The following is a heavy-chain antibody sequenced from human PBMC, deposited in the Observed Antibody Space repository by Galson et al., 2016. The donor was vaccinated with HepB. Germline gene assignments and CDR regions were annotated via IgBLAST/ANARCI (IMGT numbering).Heavy chain of an antibody. CDR2: VIPIFGFR. D-gene: IGHD2-2*03. Sequence: SVKVSCKVSGDTFGTFAISWVRQSPGRGFEWMGGVIPIFGFRNYEATFQGRPTITAATSAGVVYMQLNSLRYDDTAVYYCARWSAGYCRGPSCFAGNYYYNGVGVWGQGTKVTVS. V-gene: IGHV1-69*10. CDR1: GDTFGTFA. CDR3: ARWSAGYCRGPSCFAGNYYYNGVGV. J-gene: IGHJ6*02.